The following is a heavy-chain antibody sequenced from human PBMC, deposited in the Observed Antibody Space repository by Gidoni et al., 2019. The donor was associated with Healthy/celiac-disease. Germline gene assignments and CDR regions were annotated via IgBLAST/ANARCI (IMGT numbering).Heavy chain of an antibody. D-gene: IGHD2-21*01. CDR3: AKDSEMAILDY. Sequence: QVQLVESGGGVVQPGRSLRPSCAASGLTFSSYGMHWVRQAPGKGLEWVAVISYDGSNKYYADSVKGRFTISRDNSKNTLYLQMNSLRAEDTAVYYCAKDSEMAILDYWGQGTLVTVSS. J-gene: IGHJ4*02. CDR2: ISYDGSNK. CDR1: GLTFSSYG. V-gene: IGHV3-30*18.